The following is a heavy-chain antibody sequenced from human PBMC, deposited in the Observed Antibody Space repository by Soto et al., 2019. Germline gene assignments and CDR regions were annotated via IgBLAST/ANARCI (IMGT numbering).Heavy chain of an antibody. V-gene: IGHV3-30*18. J-gene: IGHJ4*02. CDR2: ISYDGSNK. D-gene: IGHD5-18*01. CDR3: AKDEYSYGLRVLGY. CDR1: GFTFSSYG. Sequence: GGSLRLSCAASGFTFSSYGMHWVRQAPGKGLEWVAVISYDGSNKYYADSVKGRFTISRDNSKNTLYLQMNSLRAEDTAVYYCAKDEYSYGLRVLGYWGQGTLVTVSS.